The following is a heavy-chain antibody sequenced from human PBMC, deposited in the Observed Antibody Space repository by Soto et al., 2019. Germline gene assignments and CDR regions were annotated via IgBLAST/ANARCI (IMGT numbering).Heavy chain of an antibody. CDR2: ISSSSSYT. CDR3: ARSFYGNYDGYYFDY. Sequence: QVQLVESGGGLVKPGGSLRLSCAASGFTFSDYYMSWIRQAPGKGLEWVSYISSSSSYTNYADSVKGRFTISRDNAKTSLYLQMNSLRAEDTAVYYCARSFYGNYDGYYFDYWGQGTLVTVSS. J-gene: IGHJ4*02. D-gene: IGHD4-17*01. V-gene: IGHV3-11*06. CDR1: GFTFSDYY.